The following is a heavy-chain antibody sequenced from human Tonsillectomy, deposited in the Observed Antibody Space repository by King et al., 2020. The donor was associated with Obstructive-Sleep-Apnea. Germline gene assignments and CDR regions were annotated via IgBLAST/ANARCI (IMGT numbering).Heavy chain of an antibody. CDR1: GFTFSSYA. CDR3: ARVRVPAAYYYYGMDV. V-gene: IGHV3-30-3*01. CDR2: ISYDGSNK. J-gene: IGHJ6*02. D-gene: IGHD2-2*01. Sequence: QLVQSGGGVVQPGRSLRLSCAASGFTFSSYAMHWVRQAPGKGLEWVAVISYDGSNKYYADSAKGRFTISRDNSKNTLYLQMNSLRAEDTAVYYCARVRVPAAYYYYGMDVWGQGTTVTVSS.